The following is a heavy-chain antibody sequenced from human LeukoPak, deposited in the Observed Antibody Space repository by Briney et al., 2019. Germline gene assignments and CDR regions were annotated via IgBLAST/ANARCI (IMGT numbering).Heavy chain of an antibody. CDR3: ARDLFCYDKATYYHGMDV. CDR2: MSYSGST. Sequence: SETLSLTCTVSGASVSSGSYSWNWIRQPPRKGLEWIGYMSYSGSTSYSPSLKSRVSISVDASKNQFSLKLSSVTAADTAVYYCARDLFCYDKATYYHGMDVWGQGTTVTVSS. CDR1: GASVSSGSYS. J-gene: IGHJ6*02. D-gene: IGHD2-2*01. V-gene: IGHV4-61*01.